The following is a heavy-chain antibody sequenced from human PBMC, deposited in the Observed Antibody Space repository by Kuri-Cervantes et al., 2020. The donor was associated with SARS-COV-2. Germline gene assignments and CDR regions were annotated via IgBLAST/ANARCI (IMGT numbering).Heavy chain of an antibody. J-gene: IGHJ6*03. CDR3: ARVGPALYCSSTSCYSRNYYYYMDV. CDR1: GYTSTSYY. D-gene: IGHD2-2*01. CDR2: INPSGGST. Sequence: ASVKVSCKASGYTSTSYYMHWVRQAPGQGLEWMGIINPSGGSTSYAQKFQGRVIMTRDTSTSTVYMELSSLRSEDTAVYYCARVGPALYCSSTSCYSRNYYYYMDVWGKGTTVTVSS. V-gene: IGHV1-46*01.